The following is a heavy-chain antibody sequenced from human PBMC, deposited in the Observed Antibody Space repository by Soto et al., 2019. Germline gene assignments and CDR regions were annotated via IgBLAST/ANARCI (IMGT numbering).Heavy chain of an antibody. CDR1: GYTFTSYG. J-gene: IGHJ4*02. V-gene: IGHV1-18*01. Sequence: QVQLVQSGAEVKKPGASVKVSCKASGYTFTSYGISWERQAPGQGLEWMGWISAYNGNTNYAQKLQGRVTMTTDTSTSTAYMELRSLRSVDTAVYYCARSADDYGDYGGLHYWGQGTLVTVSS. D-gene: IGHD4-17*01. CDR3: ARSADDYGDYGGLHY. CDR2: ISAYNGNT.